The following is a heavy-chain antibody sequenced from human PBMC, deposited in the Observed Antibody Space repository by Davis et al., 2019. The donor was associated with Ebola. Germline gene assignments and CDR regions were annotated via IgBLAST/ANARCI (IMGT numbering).Heavy chain of an antibody. D-gene: IGHD4-17*01. V-gene: IGHV4-59*08. Sequence: PSETLSLTCTVSGGSISSYYWSWIRQPPGKGLEWIGYIYYSGSTNYNPSLKSRVTISVDTSKNQFSLKLSSVTAADTAVYYCARHNDGDYVVDYWGQGTLVTVSS. J-gene: IGHJ4*02. CDR2: IYYSGST. CDR3: ARHNDGDYVVDY. CDR1: GGSISSYY.